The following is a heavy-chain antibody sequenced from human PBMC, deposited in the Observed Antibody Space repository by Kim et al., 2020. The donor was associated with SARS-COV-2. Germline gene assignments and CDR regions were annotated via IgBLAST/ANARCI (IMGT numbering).Heavy chain of an antibody. CDR2: ISWNSGSI. Sequence: GGSLRLSCAASGFTFDDYAMHWVRQAPGKGLEWVSGISWNSGSIGYADSVKGRFTISRDNAKNSLYLQMNSLRAEDTALYYCAVGSSWYYYYGMDVWGQGTTVTVSS. CDR1: GFTFDDYA. D-gene: IGHD6-13*01. V-gene: IGHV3-9*01. J-gene: IGHJ6*02. CDR3: AVGSSWYYYYGMDV.